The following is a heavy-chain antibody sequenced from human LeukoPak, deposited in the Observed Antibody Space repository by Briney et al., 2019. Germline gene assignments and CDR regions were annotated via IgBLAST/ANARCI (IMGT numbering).Heavy chain of an antibody. CDR2: IYYSGST. CDR1: GGSISSYY. CDR3: ARTIVVVPAAEGYYMDV. V-gene: IGHV4-59*01. J-gene: IGHJ6*03. D-gene: IGHD2-2*01. Sequence: SETLSLTCTVSGGSISSYYWSWIRQPPGKGLEWIWYIYYSGSTNYNPSLKSRVTISVDTSKNQFSLKLSSVTAADTAVYYCARTIVVVPAAEGYYMDVWGKGTTVTVSS.